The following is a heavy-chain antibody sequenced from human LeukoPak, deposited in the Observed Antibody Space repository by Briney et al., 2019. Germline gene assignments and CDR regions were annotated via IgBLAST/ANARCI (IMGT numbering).Heavy chain of an antibody. J-gene: IGHJ4*02. CDR1: GYTLTELS. D-gene: IGHD2-2*01. Sequence: AASVNVSCKVSGYTLTELSMHWVRQAPGKGLEWMGGFDPEDGETIYAQKFQGRVTMTEDTSTDTAYMELSSLRSEDTAVYYCATGLYCSSTSCYQGDYWGQGTLVTVSS. CDR2: FDPEDGET. V-gene: IGHV1-24*01. CDR3: ATGLYCSSTSCYQGDY.